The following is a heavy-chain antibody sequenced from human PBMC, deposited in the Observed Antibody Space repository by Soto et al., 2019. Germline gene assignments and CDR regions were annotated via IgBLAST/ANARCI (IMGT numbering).Heavy chain of an antibody. CDR3: AKVTHTSRQPTPGLFDY. CDR2: ISGSGGST. D-gene: IGHD2-2*02. CDR1: GFTFSSYA. J-gene: IGHJ4*02. V-gene: IGHV3-23*01. Sequence: GGSLRLSCAASGFTFSSYAMSWVRQAPGKGLEWVSAISGSGGSTYYADSVKGRFTISRDNSKNTLYLQMNSLRAEDTAVYYCAKVTHTSRQPTPGLFDYWGQGTLVTVSS.